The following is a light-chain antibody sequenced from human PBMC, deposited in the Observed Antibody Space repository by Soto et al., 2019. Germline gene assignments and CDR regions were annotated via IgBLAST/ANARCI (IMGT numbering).Light chain of an antibody. V-gene: IGKV1-5*03. CDR1: QSIGTW. CDR2: KAF. J-gene: IGKJ1*01. CDR3: QHYRT. Sequence: DIQMTQSPSTLSASVGDRVTITCRASQSIGTWLAWYQQKPGKAPKLLIQKAFSLESGVPSRFTGSGSGTEFTLTITSLQPDDFAPYYCQHYRTFGQGTKVEFK.